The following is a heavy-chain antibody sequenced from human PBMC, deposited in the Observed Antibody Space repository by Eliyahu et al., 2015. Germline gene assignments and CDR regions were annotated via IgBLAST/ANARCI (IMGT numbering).Heavy chain of an antibody. CDR1: GGSFSGYY. V-gene: IGHV4-34*01. J-gene: IGHJ4*02. CDR3: ATSVVAATKEDY. D-gene: IGHD2-15*01. CDR2: INHSGST. Sequence: QVQLQQWGAGLLKPSETLSLTCAVYGGSFSGYYWSWIRQPPGKGLEWIGEINHSGSTNYNPSLKSRVTISVDTSKNQFSLKLSSVTAADTAVYYCATSVVAATKEDYWGQGTLVTVSS.